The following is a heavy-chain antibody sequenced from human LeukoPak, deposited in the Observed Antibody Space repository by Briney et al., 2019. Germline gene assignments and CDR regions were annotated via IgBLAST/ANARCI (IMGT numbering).Heavy chain of an antibody. CDR2: ISYDGSNK. V-gene: IGHV3-30*04. D-gene: IGHD2-2*01. Sequence: PGGSLRLSCAASGFTFSSYAMHWVRQAPGKGLEWVAVISYDGSNKYYADSVKGRFTISRDNSKNTLYLQMNSLRAEDTAVYYCAREEGIVVVPAAMDYWGQGTLVTASS. CDR1: GFTFSSYA. J-gene: IGHJ4*02. CDR3: AREEGIVVVPAAMDY.